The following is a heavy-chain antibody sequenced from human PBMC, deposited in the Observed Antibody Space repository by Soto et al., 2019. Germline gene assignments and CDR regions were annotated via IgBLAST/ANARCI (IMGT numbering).Heavy chain of an antibody. CDR3: ITAPVAGPGPWYFEL. J-gene: IGHJ2*01. CDR2: IKHKSDGGTA. CDR1: GFTFSNAW. D-gene: IGHD6-19*01. Sequence: EVQLVESGGDLVKPGGSLRLSCAASGFTFSNAWMSWVRQAPGKGLEWVGRIKHKSDGGTADYTAPVKGRFTISRDDSKTTLYLQMNSLKTDDTAVYYCITAPVAGPGPWYFELCGRGTLVTVSS. V-gene: IGHV3-15*01.